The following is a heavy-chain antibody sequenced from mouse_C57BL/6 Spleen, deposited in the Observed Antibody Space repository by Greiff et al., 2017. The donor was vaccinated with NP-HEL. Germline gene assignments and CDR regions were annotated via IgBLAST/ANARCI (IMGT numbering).Heavy chain of an antibody. D-gene: IGHD2-1*01. CDR2: IDTSDSET. Sequence: VQLQQPGAELVRPGSSVKLSCKASGYTFTSYWMHWVKQRPIQGLEWIGNIDTSDSETHYNQKFKDKATLTVDKSSSTAYMQLSSLTSEDSAVYYCARGCLYGNYVPFAYWGQGTLVTVSA. CDR3: ARGCLYGNYVPFAY. J-gene: IGHJ3*01. V-gene: IGHV1-52*01. CDR1: GYTFTSYW.